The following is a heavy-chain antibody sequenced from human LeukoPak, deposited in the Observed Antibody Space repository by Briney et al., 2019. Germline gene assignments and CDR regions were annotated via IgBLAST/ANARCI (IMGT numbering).Heavy chain of an antibody. CDR1: GFTFSSYG. J-gene: IGHJ4*02. D-gene: IGHD6-19*01. Sequence: GGSLRLSCAASGFTFSSYGMHWVRQAPGKGLEWVAVISYDGSNKYYVDSVKGRFTISRDNSKNTLYLQMNSLRAEDTAVYYCAKDASSGWYRTGYFDYWGQGTLVTVSS. CDR2: ISYDGSNK. V-gene: IGHV3-30*18. CDR3: AKDASSGWYRTGYFDY.